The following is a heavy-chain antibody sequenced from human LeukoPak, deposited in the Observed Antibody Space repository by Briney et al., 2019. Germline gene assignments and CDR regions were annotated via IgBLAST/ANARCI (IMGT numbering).Heavy chain of an antibody. CDR3: SRDSSWSFDY. V-gene: IGHV3-49*04. J-gene: IGHJ4*02. Sequence: PGGSLRLSCTASGFTFGDYAMTWDRQAPGKGLEWVGFIRSKAYGGTTEYAASVEGRFTISRDDSKSIVYLQMNSPKTEDTAVYYCSRDSSWSFDYWGQGTLVTVSS. D-gene: IGHD6-13*01. CDR1: GFTFGDYA. CDR2: IRSKAYGGTT.